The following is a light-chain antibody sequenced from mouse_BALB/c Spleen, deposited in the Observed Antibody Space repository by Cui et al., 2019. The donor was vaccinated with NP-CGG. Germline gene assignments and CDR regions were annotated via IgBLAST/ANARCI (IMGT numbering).Light chain of an antibody. J-gene: IGLJ1*01. CDR2: GTN. Sequence: VVTQNSPLTTSPGETVTLTCRSSTGAVTTSNYANWVQKKPDHLFTGLIGGTNNRPPGVPARFSGSLIGDKAALTITGAQTEDEAIYFCALWYSNHWVFGGGTKLTVL. CDR1: TGAVTTSNY. CDR3: ALWYSNHWV. V-gene: IGLV1*01.